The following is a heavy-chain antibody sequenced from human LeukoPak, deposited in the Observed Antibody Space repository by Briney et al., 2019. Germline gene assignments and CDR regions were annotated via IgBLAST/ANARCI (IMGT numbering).Heavy chain of an antibody. CDR2: IIPIFGTA. CDR3: ARGIAVAGQYYYGMDV. V-gene: IGHV1-69*13. Sequence: SVKVSCKASGGTFSSYAISWVRQAPGQGLEWMGGIIPIFGTANYAQKFQGRVTITADESTSTAYMELSSLRSEDTAVYYCARGIAVAGQYYYGMDVWGQGTTVTVSS. J-gene: IGHJ6*02. CDR1: GGTFSSYA. D-gene: IGHD6-19*01.